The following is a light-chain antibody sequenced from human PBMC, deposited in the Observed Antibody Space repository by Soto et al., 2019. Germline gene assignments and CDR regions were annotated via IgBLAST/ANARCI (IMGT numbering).Light chain of an antibody. J-gene: IGKJ1*01. CDR2: SAS. V-gene: IGKV3-15*01. Sequence: VMTQSPCTLSVSPGERVTLSCRASQSVTTNLAWYQQKPGQIPRLLIYSASARATDVPARFSGSGSGTDFTLTISSLQSEDFGVYYCQQYDYWWTFGQGTKVDI. CDR3: QQYDYWWT. CDR1: QSVTTN.